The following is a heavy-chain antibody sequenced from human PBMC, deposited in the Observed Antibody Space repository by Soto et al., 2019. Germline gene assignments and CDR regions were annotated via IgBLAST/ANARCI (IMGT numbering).Heavy chain of an antibody. CDR1: GYTFTGYY. V-gene: IGHV1-2*04. CDR3: ARVRSQIIAVAGTGAFDI. D-gene: IGHD6-19*01. CDR2: INPNSGGT. J-gene: IGHJ3*02. Sequence: ASVKVSCKASGYTFTGYYMHWVRQAPGQGLEWMGWINPNSGGTNYAQKFQGWVTMTRDTSISTAYMELSRLRSDDTAVYYCARVRSQIIAVAGTGAFDIWGQGTMVTVSS.